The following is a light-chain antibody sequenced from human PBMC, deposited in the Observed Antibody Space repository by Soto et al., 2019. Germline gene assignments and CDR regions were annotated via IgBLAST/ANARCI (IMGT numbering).Light chain of an antibody. CDR3: QHYGYSQWT. V-gene: IGKV3-20*01. Sequence: IVLTQSPGTLSLSPGERATLSCRASQTGSNSYLAWYQHKSGQAPRLLIYGVYTRTSGIPDRFSGSGSGTEFTLTITILEPEDSAVYFCQHYGYSQWTFGQGTKVDIK. J-gene: IGKJ1*01. CDR1: QTGSNSY. CDR2: GVY.